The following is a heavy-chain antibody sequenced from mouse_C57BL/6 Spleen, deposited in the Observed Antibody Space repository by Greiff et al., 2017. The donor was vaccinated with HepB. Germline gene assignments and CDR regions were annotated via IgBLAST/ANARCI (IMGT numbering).Heavy chain of an antibody. CDR1: GYTFTSYW. CDR3: ARSSGKGIWDAMDY. D-gene: IGHD1-3*01. V-gene: IGHV1-69*01. CDR2: IDPSDSYT. Sequence: QVQLQPGAELVMPGASVKLSCKASGYTFTSYWMHWVKQRPGQGLEWIGEIDPSDSYTNYNQKFKGKSTLTVDKSSSTAYMQLSSLTSEDSAGYYCARSSGKGIWDAMDYWGQGTSVTVSS. J-gene: IGHJ4*01.